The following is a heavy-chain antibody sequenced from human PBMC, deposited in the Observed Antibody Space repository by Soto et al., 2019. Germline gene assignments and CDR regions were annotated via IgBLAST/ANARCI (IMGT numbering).Heavy chain of an antibody. Sequence: EVQLVESGGGLVKPGGSLRLSCAASGITFTNAWMSWVRQAPGKGLEWVGRIKNRADGGTTDYAAPVRGRFTISRDDSKNTLFLQMNSLEAEDTAVYYCTTDPGDYEDFWGQGTLVTVSS. D-gene: IGHD4-17*01. CDR3: TTDPGDYEDF. J-gene: IGHJ4*02. V-gene: IGHV3-15*01. CDR2: IKNRADGGTT. CDR1: GITFTNAW.